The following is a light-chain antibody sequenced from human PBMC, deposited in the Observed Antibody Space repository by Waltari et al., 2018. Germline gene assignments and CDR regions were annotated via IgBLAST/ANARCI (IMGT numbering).Light chain of an antibody. CDR2: WAS. CDR3: QQYYNTPLT. CDR1: QTVLYSSNNKNY. J-gene: IGKJ4*01. V-gene: IGKV4-1*01. Sequence: IVMTQSPDSLAVSLGERATINCKSSQTVLYSSNNKNYLAWYQQNPSQPPKLLIYWASTRESGVPDRFSGSGSGTDFTLTISSLQAEDVAVYYCQQYYNTPLTFGGGTKVEIK.